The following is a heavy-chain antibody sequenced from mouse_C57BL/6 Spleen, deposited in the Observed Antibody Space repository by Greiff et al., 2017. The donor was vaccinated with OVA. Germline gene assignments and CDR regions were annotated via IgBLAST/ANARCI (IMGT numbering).Heavy chain of an antibody. CDR3: AMCLGIYGSSYTSFMDY. Sequence: QVQLQQSGAELVKPGASVKMSCKASGYTFTSYWITWVKQRPGQGLEWIGDIYPGSGSTNYNEKFKSKATLTVDTSSSTAYMQLRSLTSEDSAVYYCAMCLGIYGSSYTSFMDYWGPGTSVTVSS. CDR2: IYPGSGST. D-gene: IGHD1-1*01. CDR1: GYTFTSYW. J-gene: IGHJ4*01. V-gene: IGHV1-55*01.